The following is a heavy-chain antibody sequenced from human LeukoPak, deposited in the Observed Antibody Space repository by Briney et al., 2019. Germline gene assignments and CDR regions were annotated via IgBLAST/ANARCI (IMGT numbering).Heavy chain of an antibody. D-gene: IGHD3-22*01. CDR2: ISFDGSDK. J-gene: IGHJ4*02. CDR3: ARRNYYDSHGYFGPFDY. Sequence: PGGSLRLSCTGSGFTFSTYAIYWVRQAPGKGLEWVAAISFDGSDKYYSDSVKGRFTISGDNSKNTLFLQMNSLRVEDTAVYYCARRNYYDSHGYFGPFDYWGQGTLVTVSS. CDR1: GFTFSTYA. V-gene: IGHV3-30*04.